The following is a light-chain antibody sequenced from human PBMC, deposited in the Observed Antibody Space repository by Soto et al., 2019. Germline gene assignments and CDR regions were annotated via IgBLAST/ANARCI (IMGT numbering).Light chain of an antibody. Sequence: EILMTQSPATLSVSPGERATLSCRASQTITTNVAWYQHKPGQAPRLLIYGASTRATGVRARFSGSGSGTEFTLTISSLQSEDFAVYFCQQYNNLTYTFGPGTKIEIK. CDR3: QQYNNLTYT. CDR1: QTITTN. V-gene: IGKV3-15*01. J-gene: IGKJ2*01. CDR2: GAS.